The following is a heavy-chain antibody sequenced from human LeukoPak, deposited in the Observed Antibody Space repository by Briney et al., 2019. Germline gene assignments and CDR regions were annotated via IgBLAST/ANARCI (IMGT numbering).Heavy chain of an antibody. CDR2: FDPEDGET. Sequence: ASVRVSCTVSGYTLTELSMHWVRQAPGKGLEWMGGFDPEDGETIYAQKFQGRVTMTEDTSTDTAYMEPSSLRSEDTAVYYCATDIRYSGSYFPDYWGQGTLVTVSS. CDR3: ATDIRYSGSYFPDY. J-gene: IGHJ4*02. CDR1: GYTLTELS. V-gene: IGHV1-24*01. D-gene: IGHD1-26*01.